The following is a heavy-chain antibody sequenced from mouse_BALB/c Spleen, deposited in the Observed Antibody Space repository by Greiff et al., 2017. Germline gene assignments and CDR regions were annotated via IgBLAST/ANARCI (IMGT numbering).Heavy chain of an antibody. CDR1: GFTFGSFG. D-gene: IGHD2-14*01. V-gene: IGHV5-17*02. CDR3: AREGYRYDDGGY. Sequence: EVKVEESGGGLVQPGGSRKLSCAASGFTFGSFGMHWVRQAPEKGLEWVAYISSGSSTIYYADTVKGRFTISRDNPKNTLFLQMTSLRSEDTAMYYCAREGYRYDDGGYWGQGTLVTVSA. J-gene: IGHJ3*01. CDR2: ISSGSSTI.